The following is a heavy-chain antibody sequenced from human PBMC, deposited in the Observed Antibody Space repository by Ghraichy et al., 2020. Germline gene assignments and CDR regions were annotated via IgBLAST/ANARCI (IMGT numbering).Heavy chain of an antibody. Sequence: GESLNISCVASGLMFSPNTMNWVRQAPGKGLEWVSSISSSTRYIYYADSVKGRFTISRDNAQNSLYLQMNSLRDEDTAVYYCARASTVVRFYYYDGMDVWGQGTTVTVSS. D-gene: IGHD4-23*01. CDR3: ARASTVVRFYYYDGMDV. J-gene: IGHJ6*02. CDR2: ISSSTRYI. CDR1: GLMFSPNT. V-gene: IGHV3-21*01.